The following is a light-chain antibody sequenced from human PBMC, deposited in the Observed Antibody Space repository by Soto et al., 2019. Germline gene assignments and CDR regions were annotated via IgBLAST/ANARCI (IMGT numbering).Light chain of an antibody. CDR3: QQFAGSPWA. J-gene: IGKJ1*01. Sequence: IVLTQSPGTLSLSPGERATLSCRASQSVSSSYFAWYRQKPGQAPRLLIYSTSSRATGIPDRFAGSGSGTDFTLTISRLEPEDFAVYYCQQFAGSPWAFGQGTKVDI. V-gene: IGKV3-20*01. CDR2: STS. CDR1: QSVSSSY.